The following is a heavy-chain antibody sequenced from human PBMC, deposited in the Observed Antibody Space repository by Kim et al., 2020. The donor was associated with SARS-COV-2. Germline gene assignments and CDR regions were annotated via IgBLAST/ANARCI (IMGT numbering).Heavy chain of an antibody. V-gene: IGHV4-39*07. D-gene: IGHD4-17*01. J-gene: IGHJ5*02. CDR3: ARDRDYGDLRDWFDP. Sequence: PSLKSRVTVSVATSRNQFSLQLSSVTAADTAVYYCARDRDYGDLRDWFDPWGQGTLVTVSS.